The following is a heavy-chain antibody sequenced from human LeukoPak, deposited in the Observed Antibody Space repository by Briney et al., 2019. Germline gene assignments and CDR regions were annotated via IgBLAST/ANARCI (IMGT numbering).Heavy chain of an antibody. CDR2: ISYDGTNK. Sequence: GGSLRLSCAASGFTFSTYGIHWVRQAPGKGLEWVAVISYDGTNKYYGDSVRGRFTISREDSKNTLYLQMNSLRAEDTAVYYCAKDAGVPSGSGQLYNWLDPWGQGTLVTVSS. J-gene: IGHJ5*02. CDR1: GFTFSTYG. V-gene: IGHV3-30*18. D-gene: IGHD3-10*01. CDR3: AKDAGVPSGSGQLYNWLDP.